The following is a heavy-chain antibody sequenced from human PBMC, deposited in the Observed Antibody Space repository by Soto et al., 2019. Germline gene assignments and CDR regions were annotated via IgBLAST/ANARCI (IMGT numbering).Heavy chain of an antibody. V-gene: IGHV3-66*01. J-gene: IGHJ3*01. Sequence: EVQLVESGGGLVQPGGSLRLSCAASGFTVSSNYMSWVRQAPGKGLEWVSVIYSGGSTYYADSVKGRFTISRDNSKNTLYLQINSLRDEDTVVYYCARADYGDHDAFDVWGQGTMVTVSS. D-gene: IGHD4-17*01. CDR2: IYSGGST. CDR1: GFTVSSNY. CDR3: ARADYGDHDAFDV.